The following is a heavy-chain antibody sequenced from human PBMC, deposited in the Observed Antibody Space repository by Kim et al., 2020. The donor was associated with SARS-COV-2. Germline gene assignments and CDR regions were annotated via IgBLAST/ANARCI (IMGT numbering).Heavy chain of an antibody. Sequence: GGSLRLSCAASGFTFSSYWMHWVRQAPGKGLVWVSRINSDGSSTSYADSVKGRFTISRDNAKNTLYLQMNSLRAEDTAVYYCARAGGNRNYGMDVWGQGTTVTVSS. CDR3: ARAGGNRNYGMDV. CDR2: INSDGSST. D-gene: IGHD1-26*01. V-gene: IGHV3-74*01. J-gene: IGHJ6*02. CDR1: GFTFSSYW.